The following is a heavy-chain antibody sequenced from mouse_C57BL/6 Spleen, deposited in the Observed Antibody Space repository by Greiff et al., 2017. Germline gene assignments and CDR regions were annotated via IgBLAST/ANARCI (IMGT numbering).Heavy chain of an antibody. D-gene: IGHD4-1*01. CDR3: ERDGTGFDY. J-gene: IGHJ2*01. CDR1: GYSITSGYY. CDR2: ISYDGSN. V-gene: IGHV3-6*01. Sequence: EVKLQESGPGLVKPSQSLSLTCSVTGYSITSGYYWNWIRQFPGNKLEWMGYISYDGSNNYNPSLKNRISITRDTSKNQFFLKLNSVTTEDTATYYCERDGTGFDYWGQGTTLTVSS.